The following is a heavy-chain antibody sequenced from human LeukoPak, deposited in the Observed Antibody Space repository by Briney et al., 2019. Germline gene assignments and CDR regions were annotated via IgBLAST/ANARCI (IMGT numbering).Heavy chain of an antibody. CDR3: AKENLWFGELLSSSNSHLDY. CDR2: ISGSGGST. D-gene: IGHD3-10*01. Sequence: GGSLRLSCAASGFTFSSYAMSWVRQAPGKGLDWVSAISGSGGSTYYADSVKGRFTISRDNSKNTLYLQMNSLRAEDTAVYYCAKENLWFGELLSSSNSHLDYWGQGTLVTVSS. CDR1: GFTFSSYA. V-gene: IGHV3-23*01. J-gene: IGHJ4*02.